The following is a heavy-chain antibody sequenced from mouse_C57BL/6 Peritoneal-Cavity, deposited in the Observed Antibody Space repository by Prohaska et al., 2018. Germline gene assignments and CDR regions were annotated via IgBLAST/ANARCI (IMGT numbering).Heavy chain of an antibody. V-gene: IGHV11-2*01. CDR1: GFTFSGFW. D-gene: IGHD2-1*01. CDR3: MRYGNYWYFDV. Sequence: EVQLLGTGGGLVQPGGSRGLSCEGSGFTFSGFWMSWVRQTPGKTLEWIGDINSDGSAINYAPSIKDRFTIFRDNDKSTLYLQMSNERSEDTATYFCMRYGNYWYFDVWGTGTTVTVSS. J-gene: IGHJ1*03. CDR2: INSDGSAI.